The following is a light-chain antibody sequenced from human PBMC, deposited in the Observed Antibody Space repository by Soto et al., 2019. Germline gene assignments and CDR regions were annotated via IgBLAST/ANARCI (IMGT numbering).Light chain of an antibody. CDR2: GTF. Sequence: IVLTQSPGTLSLSPGERATLSCRASQRVSTRYLAWYQQKPGQAPRLLMYGTFIRATGIPDRISGSGSGTDFSLTISRLEPEDFAVYYCQQYGTSPWTFGQGNTVEIK. CDR1: QRVSTRY. J-gene: IGKJ1*01. V-gene: IGKV3-20*01. CDR3: QQYGTSPWT.